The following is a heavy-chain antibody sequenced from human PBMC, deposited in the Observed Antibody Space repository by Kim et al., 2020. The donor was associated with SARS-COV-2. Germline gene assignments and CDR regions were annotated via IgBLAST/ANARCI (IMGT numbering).Heavy chain of an antibody. CDR3: ARGGIGVLLWGVEYYGMDV. J-gene: IGHJ6*02. D-gene: IGHD3-10*01. CDR2: IYSGGST. CDR1: GFTVSSNY. V-gene: IGHV3-66*02. Sequence: GGSLRLSCAASGFTVSSNYMSWVRQAPGKGLEWVSVIYSGGSTYYADSVKGRFTISRDNSKNTLYLQMNSLRAEDTAVYYCARGGIGVLLWGVEYYGMDVWGQGTTVTVSS.